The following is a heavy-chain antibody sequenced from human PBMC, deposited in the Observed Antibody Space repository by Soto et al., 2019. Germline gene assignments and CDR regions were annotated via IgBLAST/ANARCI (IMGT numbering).Heavy chain of an antibody. CDR1: GFTFSSYA. CDR3: AKPVAAAGSGDFDY. Sequence: GGSLRLSCAASGFTFSSYAMSWVRQAPGKGLEWVSTISGRGGSTYYADSVKGRFTISRDNSKNTLYLQMHSLRAEDTAVYYCAKPVAAAGSGDFDYWGQGSLVTVPS. V-gene: IGHV3-23*01. D-gene: IGHD6-13*01. CDR2: ISGRGGST. J-gene: IGHJ4*02.